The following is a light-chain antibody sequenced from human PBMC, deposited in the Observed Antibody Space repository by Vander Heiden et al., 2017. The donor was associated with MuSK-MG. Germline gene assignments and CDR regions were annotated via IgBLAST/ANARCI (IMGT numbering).Light chain of an antibody. J-gene: IGKJ2*01. CDR2: WGS. Sequence: DIVMTQSPLSLPVTPGEPASISCRSSQSLLHSNENNYLDWYLQKPGQPPKVLIYWGSNRASGVPDRFSGSGSGTDFTLKISRVEAEDVGVYYCRHSLKTPHTFGEGTILEIK. CDR1: QSLLHSNENNY. CDR3: RHSLKTPHT. V-gene: IGKV2-28*01.